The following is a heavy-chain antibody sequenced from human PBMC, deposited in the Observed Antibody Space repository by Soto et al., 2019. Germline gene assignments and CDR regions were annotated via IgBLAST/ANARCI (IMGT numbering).Heavy chain of an antibody. CDR3: ARDRAAPFPNAFDY. Sequence: ASVKVSCKASGYTFTGYAMHWVRQAPGQSLEWMGWINAANGNTKYSQKSQGRVTIIIDTSASTAYMELSSLRSEDTAVYYCARDRAAPFPNAFDYWGQGTLVTVSS. D-gene: IGHD6-25*01. CDR1: GYTFTGYA. J-gene: IGHJ4*02. CDR2: INAANGNT. V-gene: IGHV1-3*01.